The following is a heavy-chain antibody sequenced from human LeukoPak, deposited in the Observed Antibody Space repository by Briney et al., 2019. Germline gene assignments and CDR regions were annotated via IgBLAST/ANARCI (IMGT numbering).Heavy chain of an antibody. CDR2: IYYSGST. J-gene: IGHJ6*02. CDR1: GGSISSYY. V-gene: IGHV4-59*01. CDR3: ARGNYYGSGSHYYYFALDV. Sequence: SETLSLTCTVSGGSISSYYWSWIRQPPGKGLGWIGYIYYSGSTNYNPSLKSRVTISVDTSKNQFSLKLSSVSVADTAVYYCARGNYYGSGSHYYYFALDVWGQGTTVTVSS. D-gene: IGHD3-10*01.